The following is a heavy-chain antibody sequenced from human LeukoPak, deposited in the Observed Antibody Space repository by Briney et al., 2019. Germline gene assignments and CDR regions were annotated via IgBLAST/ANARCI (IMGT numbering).Heavy chain of an antibody. CDR1: GFTFSDYS. J-gene: IGHJ6*03. CDR2: ITSSSSYI. D-gene: IGHD3-22*01. Sequence: GGSLRLSCAASGFTFSDYSINWVRQAPGKGLEWVSPITSSSSYIYYANSANGRFAISRDNSKNTVYLQMNSLRAEDTAIYYCAKDGDSTGYYSSYYNHMDVWGKGTSVTISS. CDR3: AKDGDSTGYYSSYYNHMDV. V-gene: IGHV3-21*01.